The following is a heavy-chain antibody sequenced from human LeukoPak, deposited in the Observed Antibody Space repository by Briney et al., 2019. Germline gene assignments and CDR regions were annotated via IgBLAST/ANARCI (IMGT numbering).Heavy chain of an antibody. V-gene: IGHV3-48*04. CDR1: GFTFRSYS. CDR3: AKDEVVPGYYYTDV. D-gene: IGHD2-2*01. CDR2: ISSSSTTI. Sequence: GGSLRLSCAASGFTFRSYSMNWVRQAPGKGLEWVSYISSSSTTIFYADSVKGRFTISRDNAKNSLYLQMNSLNAEDTAVYYCAKDEVVPGYYYTDVWGRGTTVTISS. J-gene: IGHJ6*03.